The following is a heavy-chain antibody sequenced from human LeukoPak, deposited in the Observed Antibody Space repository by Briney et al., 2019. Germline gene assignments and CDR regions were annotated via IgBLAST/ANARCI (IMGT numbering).Heavy chain of an antibody. Sequence: ASVKVSCKASGYTFTGYYMHWVRQAPGQGLEWVGWINPNSGGTNYAQKFQGRVTMTRDTSISTAYMELSRLRSDDTAVYYCAREGIYCGGGSCYPDAFDIWGQGTMVTVSS. CDR2: INPNSGGT. V-gene: IGHV1-2*02. J-gene: IGHJ3*02. D-gene: IGHD2-15*01. CDR3: AREGIYCGGGSCYPDAFDI. CDR1: GYTFTGYY.